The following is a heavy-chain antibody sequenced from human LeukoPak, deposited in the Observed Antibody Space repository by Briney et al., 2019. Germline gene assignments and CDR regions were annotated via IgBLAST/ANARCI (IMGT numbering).Heavy chain of an antibody. Sequence: PSETLSLTCTVSGVSISSTSYCWGWIRQPPGKGLEWVANIKQDGSEKYYVESVKGRFTISRDNAQNSLYLQMNSLRAEDTAVYYCARPADRGHYNWFDPWGQGTLVTVSS. CDR1: GVSISSTSYC. J-gene: IGHJ5*02. CDR2: IKQDGSEK. D-gene: IGHD3-10*01. CDR3: ARPADRGHYNWFDP. V-gene: IGHV3-7*01.